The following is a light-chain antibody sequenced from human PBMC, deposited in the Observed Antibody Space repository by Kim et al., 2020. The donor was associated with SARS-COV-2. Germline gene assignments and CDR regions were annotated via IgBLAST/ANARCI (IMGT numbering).Light chain of an antibody. CDR3: ATWDDSLSV. CDR1: NSSIGIKY. J-gene: IGLJ3*02. CDR2: RNN. Sequence: QSVLTQPPSASGTPGQRVTISCSGNNSSIGIKYVYWYQQLPGTAPKLLIYRNNQRPSGVPDRFSGSKSGTSASLAISGLRSEDEADYYCATWDDSLSVFGGGTQLTVL. V-gene: IGLV1-47*01.